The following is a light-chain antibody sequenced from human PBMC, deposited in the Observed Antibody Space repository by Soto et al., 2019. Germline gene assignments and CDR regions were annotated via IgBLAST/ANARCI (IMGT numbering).Light chain of an antibody. CDR3: QQFSSYPRT. Sequence: EFVLTQSPGTLSLSPGERATLSCRASQTVRNNYLAWYQQKPGQAPRLLIYDASGRATGIPDRFSGGGSGTDFTLTISRLEPEDFAVYYCQQFSSYPRTFGGGTKVDIK. CDR2: DAS. J-gene: IGKJ4*01. CDR1: QTVRNNY. V-gene: IGKV3-20*01.